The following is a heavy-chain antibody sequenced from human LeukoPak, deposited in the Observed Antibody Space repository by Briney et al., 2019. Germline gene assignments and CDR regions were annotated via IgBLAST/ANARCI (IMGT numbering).Heavy chain of an antibody. CDR3: ARQTTSGEIDH. CDR2: IYSGGST. V-gene: IGHV3-53*01. Sequence: GGSLRLSCAASGFTVSSNYMSWVRQAPGKGLEWVSVIYSGGSTFYADSVEGRFTISRDNTKNTLSLQMNSLRAEDTAVYYCARQTTSGEIDHWGQGTLVTVSS. CDR1: GFTVSSNY. D-gene: IGHD1-14*01. J-gene: IGHJ4*02.